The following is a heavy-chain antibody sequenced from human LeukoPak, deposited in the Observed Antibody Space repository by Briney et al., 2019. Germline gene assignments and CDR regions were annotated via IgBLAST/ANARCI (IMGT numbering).Heavy chain of an antibody. J-gene: IGHJ4*02. D-gene: IGHD2-21*02. CDR1: GLTFTGYS. Sequence: PGGSLRLSCAVSGLTFTGYSMFWVRQAPGRGLQWVSFTSTSGNAIYYADSVKGRFTISRDNAKNSLYLQMDSLREEDTAVYYCARVRGATLLTMYFDYWGQGTLVTVSS. V-gene: IGHV3-48*02. CDR2: TSTSGNAI. CDR3: ARVRGATLLTMYFDY.